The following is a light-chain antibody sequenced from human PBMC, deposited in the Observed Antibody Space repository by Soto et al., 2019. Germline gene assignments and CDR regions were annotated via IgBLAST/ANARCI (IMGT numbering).Light chain of an antibody. J-gene: IGKJ1*01. V-gene: IGKV1-5*01. Sequence: DIQMTQSPCTLSASVGGIVTITCRASQSIDTWLAWYHQKPGKAPKLLICDASSLESGVPSRFSGSGSGTEFALTISSLQPDDFATYYCQQYNSYPWTFGQGTKVDI. CDR3: QQYNSYPWT. CDR1: QSIDTW. CDR2: DAS.